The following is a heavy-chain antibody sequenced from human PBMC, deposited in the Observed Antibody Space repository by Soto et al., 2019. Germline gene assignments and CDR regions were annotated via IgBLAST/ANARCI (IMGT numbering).Heavy chain of an antibody. Sequence: GGSLRLSCAASGFTFSNYYMSWIRQAPGKGLEWVSYISSSGSTIYYADSENGRLTITRYNPNNSVILQMNSLRAKATAVYYCASLYHYWGQGTLVTVSS. CDR1: GFTFSNYY. D-gene: IGHD2-2*02. CDR3: ASLYHY. J-gene: IGHJ4*02. V-gene: IGHV3-11*01. CDR2: ISSSGSTI.